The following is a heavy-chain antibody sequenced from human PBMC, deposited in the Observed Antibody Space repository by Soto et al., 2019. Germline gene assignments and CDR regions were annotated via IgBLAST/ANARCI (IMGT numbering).Heavy chain of an antibody. D-gene: IGHD6-13*01. CDR2: VYPDDSDT. Sequence: HGESLKISCKASGYSFNIYWIGWVRQLPGKGLEWMGVVYPDDSDTIYSPSFQGQVTISADKSISTAYLQWSSLKASDTAMYYCARTSAAGKYYYGMDVWGQGTTVTVSS. CDR1: GYSFNIYW. CDR3: ARTSAAGKYYYGMDV. J-gene: IGHJ6*02. V-gene: IGHV5-51*01.